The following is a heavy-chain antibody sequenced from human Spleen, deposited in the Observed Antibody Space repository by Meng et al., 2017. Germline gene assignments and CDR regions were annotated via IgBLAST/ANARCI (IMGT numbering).Heavy chain of an antibody. CDR2: IYYTGST. CDR3: ARDAYSSAPGWFGP. D-gene: IGHD6-19*01. J-gene: IGHJ5*02. CDR1: GGSLSSGGYY. Sequence: LRLSCTVSGGSLSSGGYYWSWIRQLPGKGLEWIGHIYYTGSTYYNPSLKSRVTISVDTSKNQFSLKLTSVTAADTAVYYCARDAYSSAPGWFGPWGQGTLVTVSS. V-gene: IGHV4-31*03.